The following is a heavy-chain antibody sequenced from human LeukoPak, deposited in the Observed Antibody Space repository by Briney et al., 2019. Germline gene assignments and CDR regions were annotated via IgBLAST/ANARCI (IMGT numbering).Heavy chain of an antibody. CDR3: ALIGGSLYFDY. D-gene: IGHD2-15*01. J-gene: IGHJ4*02. CDR1: GFTFSSYA. CDR2: ISYDGSNK. Sequence: PGGSLRLSCAASGFTFSSYALHWVRQAPGKGLEWVAVISYDGSNKYYADSVKGRFTISRDNSKNTLYLQMNSLRAEDTAVYYCALIGGSLYFDYWGQGTLVTVSS. V-gene: IGHV3-30-3*01.